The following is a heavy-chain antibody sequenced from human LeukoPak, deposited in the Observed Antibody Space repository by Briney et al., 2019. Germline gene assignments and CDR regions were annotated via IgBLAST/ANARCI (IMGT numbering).Heavy chain of an antibody. CDR1: GFTFSGSA. J-gene: IGHJ4*02. V-gene: IGHV3-73*01. CDR3: VVDTYYYDSSGYRTRAFDY. CDR2: IRSKTNSYET. D-gene: IGHD3-22*01. Sequence: GGSLRLSCAASGFTFSGSAMHWVRQASGKGLEWVGRIRSKTNSYETSYAASVKGRFALSRDDSKNTAYLQMNSLKTEDTAVYYCVVDTYYYDSSGYRTRAFDYWGQGTLVTVSS.